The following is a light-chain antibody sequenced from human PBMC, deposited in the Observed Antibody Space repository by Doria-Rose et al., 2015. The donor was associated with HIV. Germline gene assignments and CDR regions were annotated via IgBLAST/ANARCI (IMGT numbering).Light chain of an antibody. CDR1: QSVSSSE. CDR2: DVS. CDR3: QQYVSSPLT. Sequence: PLSPGERATLSCRASQSVSSSELGWYQQKPGQAPRLLIYDVSTRATGIPDRFSGSGSGTDFTLAISRLEPEDFAVYYCQQYVSSPLTFGGGTKVEIK. J-gene: IGKJ4*01. V-gene: IGKV3-20*01.